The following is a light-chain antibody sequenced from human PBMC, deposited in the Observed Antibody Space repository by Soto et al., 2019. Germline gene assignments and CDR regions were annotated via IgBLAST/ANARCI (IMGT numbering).Light chain of an antibody. J-gene: IGKJ1*01. CDR1: QGIIDY. CDR3: QKYDTAPQT. V-gene: IGKV1-27*01. CDR2: AAS. Sequence: DIQKTPSPSSLSASLGDTVTITCRASQGIIDYLAWYQQRPGKVPNLLIYAASTLQTGVPSRFIGSGAGTDFTHTISSRQPEDVATYYWQKYDTAPQTFGQGPRVEIK.